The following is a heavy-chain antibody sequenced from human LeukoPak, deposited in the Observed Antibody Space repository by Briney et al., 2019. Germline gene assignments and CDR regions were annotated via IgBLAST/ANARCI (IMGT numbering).Heavy chain of an antibody. CDR2: INPNSGGT. Sequence: ASVKVSCKASGYTFTGYYMHWVRQAPGQGLEGMGRINPNSGGTNYAQKFQGRVTMTRDTSISTAYMELSRLRSDDTAVYYCARIDWTEAAFDIWGQGTMVTVSS. CDR1: GYTFTGYY. CDR3: ARIDWTEAAFDI. J-gene: IGHJ3*02. V-gene: IGHV1-2*06. D-gene: IGHD1-1*01.